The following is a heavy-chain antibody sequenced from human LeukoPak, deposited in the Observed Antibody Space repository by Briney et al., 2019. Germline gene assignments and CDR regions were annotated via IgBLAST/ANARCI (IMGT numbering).Heavy chain of an antibody. CDR3: ARGHGGKPHGHDY. J-gene: IGHJ4*02. Sequence: SETLSLTCTVSGGSISSYYWSWIRQPPGKGLEWIGYIYYSGSTNYNPSLKSRVTISVDTSKDQFSLKLSSVTAADTAVYYCARGHGGKPHGHDYWGQGTLVTVSS. V-gene: IGHV4-59*01. CDR2: IYYSGST. D-gene: IGHD4-23*01. CDR1: GGSISSYY.